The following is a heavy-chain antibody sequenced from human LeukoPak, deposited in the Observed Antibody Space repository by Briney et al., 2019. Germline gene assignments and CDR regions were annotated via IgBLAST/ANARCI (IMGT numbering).Heavy chain of an antibody. CDR1: GFTFSSYA. CDR2: ISGSGGTT. V-gene: IGHV3-23*01. Sequence: PXGSLRLSCAASGFTFSSYAMIWVRQAPGKGLEWVSGISGSGGTTYSSSSVKRRFTISRDNSKNMLYLQMNSLRAEEKALYYCAKVAAAGTHLDYWGQGTLVTVSS. D-gene: IGHD6-13*01. J-gene: IGHJ4*02. CDR3: AKVAAAGTHLDY.